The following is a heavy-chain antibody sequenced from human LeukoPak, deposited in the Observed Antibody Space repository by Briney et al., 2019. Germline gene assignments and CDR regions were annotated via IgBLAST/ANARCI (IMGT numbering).Heavy chain of an antibody. D-gene: IGHD2-15*01. V-gene: IGHV5-10-1*01. CDR2: IDPSDSYT. J-gene: IGHJ5*02. CDR3: ARETLYCSGGSCYRALDP. Sequence: GESLKISCKGSGYSFTSYCINWVRQMPGKGLEWMARIDPSDSYTNYSPSLQGHVTISVDKSINTAYLQWGSLKASDTAMYYCARETLYCSGGSCYRALDPWGQGTLVTVSS. CDR1: GYSFTSYC.